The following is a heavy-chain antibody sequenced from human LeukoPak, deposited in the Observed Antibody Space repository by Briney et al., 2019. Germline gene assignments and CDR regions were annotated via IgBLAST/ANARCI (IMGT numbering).Heavy chain of an antibody. D-gene: IGHD2-15*01. V-gene: IGHV3-21*01. J-gene: IGHJ4*02. Sequence: GGSLRLSCAASGSTFSSYSMNWVRQAPGKGLEWVSSISSSSSYIYYADSVKGRFTISRDNAKNSLYLQMNSLRAEDTAVYYCARVKCSGGSCYFDTWGQGTLVTVSS. CDR2: ISSSSSYI. CDR3: ARVKCSGGSCYFDT. CDR1: GSTFSSYS.